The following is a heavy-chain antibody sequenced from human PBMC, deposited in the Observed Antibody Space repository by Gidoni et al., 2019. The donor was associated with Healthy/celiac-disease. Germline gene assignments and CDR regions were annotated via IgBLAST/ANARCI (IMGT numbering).Heavy chain of an antibody. Sequence: EVQLVESGGGLVKPGGSLRLSCAASGCTLSSYSMNWVRQAPGKGLEWVSSISSSSSYIYYADSVKGLFTISRDNAKNSLYLQMNSLRAEDTAVYYCARDYGDYHYWGQGTLVTVSS. CDR1: GCTLSSYS. CDR3: ARDYGDYHY. CDR2: ISSSSSYI. V-gene: IGHV3-21*01. D-gene: IGHD4-17*01. J-gene: IGHJ4*02.